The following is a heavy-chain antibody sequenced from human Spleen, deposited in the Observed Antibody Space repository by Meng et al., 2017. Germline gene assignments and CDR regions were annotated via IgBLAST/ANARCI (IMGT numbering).Heavy chain of an antibody. CDR2: INWNGGST. CDR1: GFTFDDYG. Sequence: GESLKISCAASGFTFDDYGMSWVRQAPGKGLEWVSGINWNGGSTGYADSVKGRFTISRDNAKNSLYLQMNSLRAEDTAVYYCARGGYSYGAFDYWGQGTLVTVSS. J-gene: IGHJ4*02. V-gene: IGHV3-20*04. D-gene: IGHD5-18*01. CDR3: ARGGYSYGAFDY.